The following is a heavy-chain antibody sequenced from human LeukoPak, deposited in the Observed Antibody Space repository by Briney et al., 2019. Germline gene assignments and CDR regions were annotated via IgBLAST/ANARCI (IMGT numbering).Heavy chain of an antibody. CDR2: IYSGGCT. Sequence: GGSLRLSCAASGFTVSSNYMSWVRQAPGKGLGWVSVIYSGGCTYYADSVKGRFTISRDNSKNTLYLQMNSLRAEDTAVYYCAVGDGYNYYFDYWGQGTLVTVSS. J-gene: IGHJ4*02. CDR3: AVGDGYNYYFDY. CDR1: GFTVSSNY. V-gene: IGHV3-66*01. D-gene: IGHD5-24*01.